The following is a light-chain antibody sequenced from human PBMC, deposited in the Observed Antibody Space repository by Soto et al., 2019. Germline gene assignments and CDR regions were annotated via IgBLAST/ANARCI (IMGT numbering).Light chain of an antibody. CDR3: QQYNTDLYT. Sequence: DIQMTQSPSTLSASVGDRVTITCRASQSINSWLAWYQQRPGKAPKLLIYKASSLEAGVPSRFSGSGSGTEFTLTISSLQPDELPTYYCQQYNTDLYTFGQGTKLEI. V-gene: IGKV1-5*03. J-gene: IGKJ2*01. CDR2: KAS. CDR1: QSINSW.